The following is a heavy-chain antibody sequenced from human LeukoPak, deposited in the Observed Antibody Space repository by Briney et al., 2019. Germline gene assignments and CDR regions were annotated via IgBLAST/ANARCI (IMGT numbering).Heavy chain of an antibody. V-gene: IGHV1-3*03. CDR1: GGTFSSYA. CDR2: INAGNGNT. D-gene: IGHD1-26*01. CDR3: AREAIVGAARGYYFDY. Sequence: ASVKVSCKASGGTFSSYAISWVRQAPGQGLEWMGWINAGNGNTKYSQEFQGRVTITRDTSASTAYMELSSLRSEDMAVYYCAREAIVGAARGYYFDYWGQGTLVTVSS. J-gene: IGHJ4*02.